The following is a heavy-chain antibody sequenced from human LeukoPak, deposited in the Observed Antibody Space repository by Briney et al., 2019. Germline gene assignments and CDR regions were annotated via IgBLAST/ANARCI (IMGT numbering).Heavy chain of an antibody. CDR3: TTDKGTHY. D-gene: IGHD1-1*01. CDR1: GFTFSNAW. CDR2: IKSRTDGGTT. V-gene: IGHV3-15*01. J-gene: IGHJ4*02. Sequence: GGSLRLSCAASGFTFSNAWMTWVRQAPGKGLEWVGRIKSRTDGGTTDHAAPVRGRFTISKDDSENTLYLQMNSLKTEDTAIYYCTTDKGTHYWGQGTLVTVSS.